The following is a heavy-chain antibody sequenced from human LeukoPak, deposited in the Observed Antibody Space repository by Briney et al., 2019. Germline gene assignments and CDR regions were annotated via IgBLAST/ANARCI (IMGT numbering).Heavy chain of an antibody. CDR2: ISSSGRTI. Sequence: PGGSLRLSCAASGFTFSDYYMNWIRQAPGKGLEWVSYISSSGRTIHYADSVKGRFTISRDNAKNSLYLQMNSLRAEDTAVYYCARDRRLGQQLAETDYWGQGTLVSVSS. J-gene: IGHJ4*02. D-gene: IGHD6-13*01. V-gene: IGHV3-11*01. CDR1: GFTFSDYY. CDR3: ARDRRLGQQLAETDY.